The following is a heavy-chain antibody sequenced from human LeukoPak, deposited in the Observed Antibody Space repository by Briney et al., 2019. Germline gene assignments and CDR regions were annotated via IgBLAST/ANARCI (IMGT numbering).Heavy chain of an antibody. CDR2: IYPGDSDT. CDR3: ARQVDRGIAARTDAFDI. CDR1: GYSFTSYW. V-gene: IGHV5-51*01. Sequence: RGESLKISCKGSGYSFTSYWIGWVRQMPGKGLEWMGIIYPGDSDTRYSPSFQGQVTISADKSISTAYLQWSSLKASDTAMYYCARQVDRGIAARTDAFDIWGQGTMVTVSS. D-gene: IGHD6-6*01. J-gene: IGHJ3*02.